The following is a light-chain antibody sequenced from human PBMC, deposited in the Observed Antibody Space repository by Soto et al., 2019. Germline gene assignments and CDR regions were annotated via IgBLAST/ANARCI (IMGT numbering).Light chain of an antibody. CDR3: QQYDNLPFT. CDR1: QDISNY. CDR2: DAT. Sequence: DIQMTQSPSSLSASVGDRVTITCQASQDISNYLNCYQQKPGKAPKLLIYDATNLETGVPSRFSGSGSGTDFTFTISRLQPEDIATYYCQQYDNLPFTFGPGTKVDIK. V-gene: IGKV1-33*01. J-gene: IGKJ3*01.